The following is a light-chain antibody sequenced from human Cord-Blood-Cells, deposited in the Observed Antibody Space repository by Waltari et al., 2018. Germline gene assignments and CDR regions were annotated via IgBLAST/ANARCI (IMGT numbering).Light chain of an antibody. CDR2: DVR. J-gene: IGLJ2*01. Sequence: QSALTQPASVSGSPGQSLTLSCTRTSSAVGGYNYVSSYQQHPGKAPKLMIYDVRKRPSGVSTHFSGSKSGNTASLTISGLQAEDEADYYCSSYTSSSTLVFGGGTKLTVL. CDR1: SSAVGGYNY. V-gene: IGLV2-14*01. CDR3: SSYTSSSTLV.